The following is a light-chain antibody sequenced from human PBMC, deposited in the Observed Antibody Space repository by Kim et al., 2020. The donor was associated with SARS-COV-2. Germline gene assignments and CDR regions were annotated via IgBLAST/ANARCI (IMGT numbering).Light chain of an antibody. CDR1: QSVLSSSNNRND. CDR3: QQYYSAPLT. J-gene: IGKJ4*01. CDR2: WAS. Sequence: ANNNCQSSQSVLSSSNNRNDLAWYQQKPGQPPKLLIYWASTRESGVPDRFSGSGSGTDFTLTISSLQAEDVAVYYCQQYYSAPLTFGGGTKVDIK. V-gene: IGKV4-1*01.